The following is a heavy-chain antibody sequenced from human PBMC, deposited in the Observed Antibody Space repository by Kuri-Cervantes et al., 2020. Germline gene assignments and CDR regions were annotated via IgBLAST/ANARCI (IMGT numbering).Heavy chain of an antibody. J-gene: IGHJ4*02. V-gene: IGHV4-4*02. CDR1: GGSISSSNW. Sequence: GSLRLSCAVSGGSISSSNWWSWVRQPPGKGLEWIGEIYHSGSTNYNPSLKSRVTISVDTSKNQFSLKLSSVTAADTAVYYCAREAPAPRYCSSTSCYAGVDWGQGTLVTVSS. CDR3: AREAPAPRYCSSTSCYAGVD. D-gene: IGHD2-2*01. CDR2: IYHSGST.